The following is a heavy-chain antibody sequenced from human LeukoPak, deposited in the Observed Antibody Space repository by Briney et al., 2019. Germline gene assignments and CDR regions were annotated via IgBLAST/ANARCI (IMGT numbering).Heavy chain of an antibody. J-gene: IGHJ4*02. D-gene: IGHD6-19*01. CDR1: GYTFTSYG. CDR2: ISAYNGNT. Sequence: ASVKVSCKASGYTFTSYGISWVRQAPGQGLEWMGWISAYNGNTNYAQKLQGRVTMTTDTSTSTAYMEVRSLRSEDTAVYYCATDSPVAGLFWGQGTLVTVSS. V-gene: IGHV1-18*01. CDR3: ATDSPVAGLF.